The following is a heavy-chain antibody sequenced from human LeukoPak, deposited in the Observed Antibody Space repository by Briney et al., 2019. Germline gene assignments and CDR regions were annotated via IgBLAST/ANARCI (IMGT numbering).Heavy chain of an antibody. CDR2: IKKDGSEE. Sequence: PGGPLRLSCAASGFTLNSYLMSWVRQAPGRGLKWVANIKKDGSEESYLDSVKGRFTVSRDNAKNSLFLQMNSLRGEDTAVYYCARSNPNRNALDLWGQGTMVTISS. CDR1: GFTLNSYL. V-gene: IGHV3-7*01. CDR3: ARSNPNRNALDL. D-gene: IGHD1-14*01. J-gene: IGHJ3*01.